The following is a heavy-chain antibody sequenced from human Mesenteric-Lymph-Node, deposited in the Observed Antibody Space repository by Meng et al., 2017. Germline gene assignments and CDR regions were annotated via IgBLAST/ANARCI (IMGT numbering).Heavy chain of an antibody. J-gene: IGHJ3*02. CDR2: ISSKADGGTS. D-gene: IGHD3-16*01. V-gene: IGHV3-49*04. Sequence: GGSLRPSSIVAELTFGDDTMSWVSQAPGKGLEWVGSISSKADGGTSKYAASVKGRFTISRDDSKSIAYLQMNSLKTEDTAVYYCTRDPWGHMPPNSFDIWGQGTMVTVSS. CDR3: TRDPWGHMPPNSFDI. CDR1: ELTFGDDT.